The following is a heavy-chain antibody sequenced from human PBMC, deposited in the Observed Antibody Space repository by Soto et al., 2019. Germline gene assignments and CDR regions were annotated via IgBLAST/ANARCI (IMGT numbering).Heavy chain of an antibody. V-gene: IGHV1-2*02. J-gene: IGHJ3*02. Sequence: ASVKVSCKASGYTFTDYYLHWVRQAPGQGLEWMGWINPNSGDTIYAQKFQGRVTLTRDTSISTAYMELSRLRSDDTAVYYCARRKAGYYDSSGSGDFDIWGQGTMVTVSS. CDR2: INPNSGDT. CDR1: GYTFTDYY. D-gene: IGHD3-22*01. CDR3: ARRKAGYYDSSGSGDFDI.